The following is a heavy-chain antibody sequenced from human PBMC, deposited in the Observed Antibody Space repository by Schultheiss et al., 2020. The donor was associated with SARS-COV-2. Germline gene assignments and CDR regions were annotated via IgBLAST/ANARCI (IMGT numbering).Heavy chain of an antibody. CDR2: IYYSGST. CDR1: GGSISSYY. Sequence: SETLSLTCTVSGGSISSYYWSWIRQPPGKGLEWIGYIYYSGSTNYNPSLKSRVTISVDTSKNQFSLKLSSVTAADTAVYYCARDLGLRPNWFDPWGQGTLVTVSS. D-gene: IGHD4-17*01. CDR3: ARDLGLRPNWFDP. V-gene: IGHV4-4*08. J-gene: IGHJ5*02.